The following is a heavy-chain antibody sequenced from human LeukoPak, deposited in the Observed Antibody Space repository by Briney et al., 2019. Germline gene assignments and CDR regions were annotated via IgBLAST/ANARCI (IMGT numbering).Heavy chain of an antibody. CDR3: ARALSSGCSSTSCSDFDY. CDR1: GYTFTSYY. J-gene: IGHJ4*02. Sequence: ASVKVSCKASGYTFTSYYMHWVRQAPGQGLEWMGIINPSGGNTNYAQKLQGRVTMTADTSTSTAYMELRSLRSDDTAVYYCARALSSGCSSTSCSDFDYWGQGTLVTVSS. D-gene: IGHD2-2*01. V-gene: IGHV1-46*01. CDR2: INPSGGNT.